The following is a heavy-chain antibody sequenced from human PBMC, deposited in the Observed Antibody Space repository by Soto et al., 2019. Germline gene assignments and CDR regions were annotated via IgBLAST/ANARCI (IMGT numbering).Heavy chain of an antibody. Sequence: EVQLLESGGGLVQPGGSLRLSCAASGFPFSTYAMSWVRQAPGRGLECVSTISGSGGSSNYADSVKGRFTISRDNSKNTLYLQMNSLRAEDTAVYYCAKDPLGGAVVVPAAVPVDCWGQGTLVTVSS. V-gene: IGHV3-23*01. CDR3: AKDPLGGAVVVPAAVPVDC. J-gene: IGHJ4*02. CDR1: GFPFSTYA. CDR2: ISGSGGSS. D-gene: IGHD2-2*01.